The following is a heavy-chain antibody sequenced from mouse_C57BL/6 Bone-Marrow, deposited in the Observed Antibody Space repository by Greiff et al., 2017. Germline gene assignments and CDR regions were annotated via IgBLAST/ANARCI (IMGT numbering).Heavy chain of an antibody. CDR1: GYTFTSYD. Sequence: QVQLKQSGPELVKPGASVKLSCKASGYTFTSYDINWVKQRPGQGLEWIGWIYPRDGSTKYNEKFKGKATLTVDTSSSTAYMELHSLTSEDSAVYFCAREGSSYRFAYWGQGTLVTVSA. V-gene: IGHV1-85*01. CDR2: IYPRDGST. D-gene: IGHD1-1*01. CDR3: AREGSSYRFAY. J-gene: IGHJ3*01.